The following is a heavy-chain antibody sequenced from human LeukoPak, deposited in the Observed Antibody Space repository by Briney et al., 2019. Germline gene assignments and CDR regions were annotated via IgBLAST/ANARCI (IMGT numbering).Heavy chain of an antibody. D-gene: IGHD3-16*01. CDR2: IIPILGIA. J-gene: IGHJ5*02. Sequence: SVKVSCKASGGTFSSYAISWVRQAPGQGLEWMGRIIPILGIANYAQKFQGRVTITADKSTSTAYMELSSLRSEDTAVYYCARDGGAYVQWFDPWGQGTLVTVSS. CDR3: ARDGGAYVQWFDP. CDR1: GGTFSSYA. V-gene: IGHV1-69*04.